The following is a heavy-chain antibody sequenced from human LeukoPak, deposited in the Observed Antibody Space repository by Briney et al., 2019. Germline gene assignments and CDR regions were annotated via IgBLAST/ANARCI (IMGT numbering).Heavy chain of an antibody. Sequence: PGGSLRLSCAASGFTCSSYGMHWVRQAPGKGLEWVAFIRYDGSNKYYADSVKGRFTISRDNSKNTLYLQMNSLRAEDTAVYYCAKLDVVAAPFDYWGQGTLVTVSS. CDR3: AKLDVVAAPFDY. CDR1: GFTCSSYG. D-gene: IGHD2-15*01. CDR2: IRYDGSNK. V-gene: IGHV3-30*02. J-gene: IGHJ4*02.